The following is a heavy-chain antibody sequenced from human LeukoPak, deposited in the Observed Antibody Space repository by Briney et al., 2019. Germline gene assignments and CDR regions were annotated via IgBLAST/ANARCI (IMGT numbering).Heavy chain of an antibody. Sequence: SETLSLTCTVSGGSISSSSYYWGWIRQPPGKGLEWIGSVYYSGSTYYNPSLKSRVTISVDTSKNQFSLKLSSVTAADTAVYYCARHLGGYDYVWGSYRIQKFDYWGQGTLVTVSS. J-gene: IGHJ4*02. V-gene: IGHV4-39*01. D-gene: IGHD3-16*02. CDR2: VYYSGST. CDR1: GGSISSSSYY. CDR3: ARHLGGYDYVWGSYRIQKFDY.